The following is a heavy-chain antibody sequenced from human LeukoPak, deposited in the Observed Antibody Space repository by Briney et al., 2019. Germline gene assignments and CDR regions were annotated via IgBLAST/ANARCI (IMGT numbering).Heavy chain of an antibody. CDR1: GYTFTGYY. CDR2: MNPNSGNT. D-gene: IGHD2-2*02. Sequence: ASVKVSCKASGYTFTGYYMHWVRQAPGQGLEWMGWMNPNSGNTGYAQKFQGRVTITRNTSISTAYMELSSLRSEDTAVYYCATTYCSSTSCYIWGQGTLVTVSS. V-gene: IGHV1-8*03. CDR3: ATTYCSSTSCYI. J-gene: IGHJ4*02.